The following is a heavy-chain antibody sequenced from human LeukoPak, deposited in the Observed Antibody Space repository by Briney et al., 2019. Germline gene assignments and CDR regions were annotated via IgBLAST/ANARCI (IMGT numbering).Heavy chain of an antibody. D-gene: IGHD3-9*01. CDR2: ISTSSSYI. CDR1: GFTFSSYA. V-gene: IGHV3-21*01. J-gene: IGHJ4*02. Sequence: NPGGSLRLSCAASGFTFSSYAMSWVRQAPGKGLEWVSSISTSSSYIYYADSVKGRFTISRDNAKNSLYLQMNSLRAEDTAVYYCARDYDILTGSFDYWGQGTLVTVSS. CDR3: ARDYDILTGSFDY.